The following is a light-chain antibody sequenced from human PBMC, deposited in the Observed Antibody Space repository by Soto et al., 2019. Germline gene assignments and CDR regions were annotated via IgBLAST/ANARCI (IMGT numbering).Light chain of an antibody. Sequence: QSALTQPASVSGSPGQSITISCTGTSSDVGGYNYVSWYQQHPGKAPKLMIYDVSNRPSGVSIRFSGSKSGNTASLTISGLQAEDEADYYCSSYTSSNTLYVFGTGTKLTVL. CDR3: SSYTSSNTLYV. J-gene: IGLJ1*01. CDR2: DVS. V-gene: IGLV2-14*01. CDR1: SSDVGGYNY.